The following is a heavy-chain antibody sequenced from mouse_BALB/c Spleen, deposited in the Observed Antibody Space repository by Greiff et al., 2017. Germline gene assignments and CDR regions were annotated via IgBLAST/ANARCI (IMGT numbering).Heavy chain of an antibody. V-gene: IGHV1S81*02. J-gene: IGHJ1*01. CDR2: INPSNGRT. Sequence: QVQLQQSGAELVKPGASVKLSCKASGYTFTSYWMHWVKQRPGQGLEWIGEINPSNGRTNYNEKFKSKATLTVDKSSSTAYMQLSSLTSEDSAVYYCARREYDYDDVWGAGTTVTVSS. D-gene: IGHD2-4*01. CDR3: ARREYDYDDV. CDR1: GYTFTSYW.